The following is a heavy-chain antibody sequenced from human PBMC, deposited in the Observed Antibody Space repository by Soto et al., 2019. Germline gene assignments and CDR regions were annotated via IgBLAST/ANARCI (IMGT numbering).Heavy chain of an antibody. CDR2: ITGSGGST. J-gene: IGHJ4*02. V-gene: IGHV3-23*01. D-gene: IGHD4-17*01. CDR3: AKGWMATVTYSDY. Sequence: EMQLLQSGGGLVQPGGSLRLSCAASGFTFSNYAMSWVRQAPGKGLEWVSAITGSGGSTFYADSVKGRFTISRDNSENTMLLQMNGMRVEYTAMYYCAKGWMATVTYSDYWGQGTLVPVSS. CDR1: GFTFSNYA.